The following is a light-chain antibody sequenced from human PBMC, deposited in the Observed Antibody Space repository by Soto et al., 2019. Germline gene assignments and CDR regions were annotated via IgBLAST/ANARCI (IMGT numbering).Light chain of an antibody. Sequence: QLVLTQSPSASASLGASVKLTCTLSSGHSSYAIAWHQQQPEKGPRYLMKLSFDGSHNKEDGIPDRFSGSSSGAERYLTISSLQSEDEADYYCQTWGTGIRVFGGGTKLTVL. CDR1: SGHSSYA. CDR2: LSFDGSH. V-gene: IGLV4-69*01. J-gene: IGLJ2*01. CDR3: QTWGTGIRV.